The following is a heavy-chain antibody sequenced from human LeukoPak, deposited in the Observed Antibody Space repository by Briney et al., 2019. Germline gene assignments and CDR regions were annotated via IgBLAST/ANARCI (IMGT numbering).Heavy chain of an antibody. CDR2: IHYSGNT. V-gene: IGHV4-61*01. CDR1: GDSVRTNNYY. CDR3: AKGNPGYSYGSFDY. J-gene: IGHJ4*02. Sequence: SETLSLTCTVSGDSVRTNNYYWSWIRQPPGEGLEWIGYIHYSGNTNYNTSLKSRVTISVDTSKSQFSLKLSSVTAADTAVYYCAKGNPGYSYGSFDYWGQGTLVTVSS. D-gene: IGHD5-18*01.